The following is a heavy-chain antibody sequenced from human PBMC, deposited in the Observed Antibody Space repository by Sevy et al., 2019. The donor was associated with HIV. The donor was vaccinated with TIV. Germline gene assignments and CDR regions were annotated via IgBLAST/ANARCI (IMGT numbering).Heavy chain of an antibody. CDR2: IYTSGST. Sequence: SETLSLTCTVSGGSISSYYWSWIRQPAGKGLEWIGRIYTSGSTNYNPSLKSRVTMSVDTSKNQFSLKLSSVTAADTAVYYCVRSTGYCSSTSCPYYYYYGMDVWGQGTTVTVSS. CDR3: VRSTGYCSSTSCPYYYYYGMDV. D-gene: IGHD2-2*01. V-gene: IGHV4-4*07. CDR1: GGSISSYY. J-gene: IGHJ6*02.